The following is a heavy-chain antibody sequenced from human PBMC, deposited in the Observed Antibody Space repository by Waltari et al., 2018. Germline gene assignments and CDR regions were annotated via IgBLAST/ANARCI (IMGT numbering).Heavy chain of an antibody. V-gene: IGHV4-59*01. CDR2: IYYSGST. J-gene: IGHJ4*02. CDR3: ARGIRYSSSWLDY. Sequence: QVQLQESGPGLVKPSETLSLTCTASGGSISSYSWSWFRQPPGKGLEWIGYIYYSGSTNYNPSLKSRVTISVDTSKNQFSLKLSSVTAADTAVYYCARGIRYSSSWLDYWGQGTLVTVSS. D-gene: IGHD6-13*01. CDR1: GGSISSYS.